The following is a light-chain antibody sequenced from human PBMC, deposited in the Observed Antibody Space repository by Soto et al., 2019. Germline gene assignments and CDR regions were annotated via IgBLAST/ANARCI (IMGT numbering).Light chain of an antibody. Sequence: EIVLTQSPDTLSFSPGEKATLSCRASQTIPRNFLAWFQQKPGQAPRLLIYGSSNRPSGIPDRFSGGGSRTDFTLTISRLEPEDFAVYCCHQYGSSPPWTFGQGTKGDIK. V-gene: IGKV3-20*01. CDR1: QTIPRNF. J-gene: IGKJ1*01. CDR2: GSS. CDR3: HQYGSSPPWT.